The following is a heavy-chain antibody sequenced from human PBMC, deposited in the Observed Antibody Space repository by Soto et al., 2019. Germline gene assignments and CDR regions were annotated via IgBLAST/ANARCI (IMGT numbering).Heavy chain of an antibody. D-gene: IGHD2-2*01. J-gene: IGHJ6*02. CDR1: GFTFSSYG. V-gene: IGHV3-33*01. CDR3: ARTAPSMPPGYYYYGMDV. CDR2: IWYDGSNK. Sequence: PGGSLRLSCAASGFTFSSYGMHWVRQAPGKGLEWVAVIWYDGSNKYYADSVKGRFTISRDNSKNTLYLQMNSLRAEDTAVYYCARTAPSMPPGYYYYGMDVWGQGTTVTVSS.